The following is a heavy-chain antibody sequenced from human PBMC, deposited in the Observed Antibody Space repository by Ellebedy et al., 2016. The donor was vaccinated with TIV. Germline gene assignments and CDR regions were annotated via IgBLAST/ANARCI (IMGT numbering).Heavy chain of an antibody. V-gene: IGHV1-69*13. CDR2: FIPMFGTA. Sequence: SVKVSXKASSYTFVEYVISWVRQAPGQGLEWMGGFIPMFGTANSAQKFQGRVTINADDSTTTVYMELSSLRSDDTAVYYCARVPSDYYMDVWGKGTMVTVSS. CDR1: SYTFVEYV. J-gene: IGHJ6*03. CDR3: ARVPSDYYMDV.